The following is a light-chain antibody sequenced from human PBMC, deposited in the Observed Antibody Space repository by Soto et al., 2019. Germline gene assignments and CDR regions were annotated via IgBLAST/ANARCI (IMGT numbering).Light chain of an antibody. V-gene: IGKV1-5*01. CDR2: DAS. J-gene: IGKJ1*01. Sequence: DIQMTQSPSTLSASIGDIVTITCRASQNINNWIAWYQQKPGKAHKFLMYDASTLESGVPSRFSGSGFGTEFSLTISSLQPDDFGSYYCQHMRTFGQGTKVDIK. CDR3: QHMRT. CDR1: QNINNW.